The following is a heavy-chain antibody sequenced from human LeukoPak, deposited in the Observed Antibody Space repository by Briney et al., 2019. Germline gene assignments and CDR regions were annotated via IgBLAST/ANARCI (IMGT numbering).Heavy chain of an antibody. CDR2: ISTSSSYT. J-gene: IGHJ4*01. D-gene: IGHD2-15*01. Sequence: GGSLRLSCTASGFTFSDYYMSWIRQAPGKGLEWVSYISTSSSYTNYADSVKGRFIISRDNAKNSLYLQMNSLRAEDTAVYYCARHRRMGGPDAEGYWGQGTLVTVSS. V-gene: IGHV3-11*06. CDR3: ARHRRMGGPDAEGY. CDR1: GFTFSDYY.